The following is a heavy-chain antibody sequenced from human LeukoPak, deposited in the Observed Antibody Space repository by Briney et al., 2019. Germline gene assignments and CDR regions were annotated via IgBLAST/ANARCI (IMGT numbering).Heavy chain of an antibody. V-gene: IGHV4-59*08. CDR1: GGSISSYY. Sequence: SETLSLTCTVSGGSISSYYWSWIRQPPGKGLEWIAYIYYSGSTDYNPSLKSRVTISLDTSKNQFSLKLSSVTAADTAVYYCARIGRANWFDPWGQGTLVTVSS. CDR2: IYYSGST. J-gene: IGHJ5*02. CDR3: ARIGRANWFDP.